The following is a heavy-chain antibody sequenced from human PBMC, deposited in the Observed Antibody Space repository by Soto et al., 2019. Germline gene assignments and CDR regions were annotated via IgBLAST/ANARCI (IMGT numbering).Heavy chain of an antibody. CDR3: ARSFNYYYGMDV. J-gene: IGHJ6*02. CDR2: IIPIFGTA. CDR1: GGTFSSYA. Sequence: VSCKASGGTFSSYAISWVRQAPGQGLEWMGGIIPIFGTANYAQKFQGRVTITADESTSTAYMELSSLRSEDTAVYYCARSFNYYYGMDVWGQGTTVTVSS. V-gene: IGHV1-69*01.